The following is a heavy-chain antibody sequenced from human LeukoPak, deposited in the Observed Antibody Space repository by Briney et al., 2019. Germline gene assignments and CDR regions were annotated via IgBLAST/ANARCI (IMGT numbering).Heavy chain of an antibody. V-gene: IGHV1-46*01. CDR2: IYPRDGST. CDR1: GYTFTNNY. Sequence: ASVKVSYKASGYTFTNNYLHWVRQAPGQGLEWMGMIYPRDGSTSYAQNFQGRVTVTRDTSTTTVHMELRGLRSEDTAVYYCARDQEGFDYWGQGTVVTVSS. CDR3: ARDQEGFDY. J-gene: IGHJ4*02.